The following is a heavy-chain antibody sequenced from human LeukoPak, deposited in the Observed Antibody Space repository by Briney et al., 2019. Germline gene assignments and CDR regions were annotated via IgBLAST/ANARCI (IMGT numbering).Heavy chain of an antibody. CDR1: GYSIGTGYY. Sequence: SETLSLTCTVSGYSIGTGYYWGWVRRPPGKGLEWVGTVHRTGGTWYNPSLKSRATVSMDTSKNQFSLRLTSVTAADTAMYYCARFGSGSYHIRYYFDLWGQGALVTVSS. J-gene: IGHJ4*02. D-gene: IGHD3-22*01. V-gene: IGHV4-38-2*02. CDR2: VHRTGGT. CDR3: ARFGSGSYHIRYYFDL.